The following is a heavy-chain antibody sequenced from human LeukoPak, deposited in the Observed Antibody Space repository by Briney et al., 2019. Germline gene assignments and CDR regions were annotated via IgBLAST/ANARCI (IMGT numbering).Heavy chain of an antibody. V-gene: IGHV3-13*01. J-gene: IGHJ4*02. CDR3: ARQDFGGPLDY. D-gene: IGHD3-10*01. CDR2: IGTAGDT. Sequence: GGSLRLSCAGSGFTVSKYAMFWVRQPTGKHLEWVAAIGTAGDTYYSDSVKGRLTIYRENANNSLYLQMNSLGAADTAVYYCARQDFGGPLDYWGQGTLVTVSS. CDR1: GFTVSKYA.